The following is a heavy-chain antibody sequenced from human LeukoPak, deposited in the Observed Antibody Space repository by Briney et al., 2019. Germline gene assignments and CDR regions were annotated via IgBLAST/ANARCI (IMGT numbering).Heavy chain of an antibody. V-gene: IGHV3-23*01. Sequence: GGSLRLSGAASGFTFSSYAMSWVRQAPGKGLKWVSAISGSGGSTYYADSVKGRFTISRDNSKNTLYLQMNSLRAEDTAVYYCAKEVAVAGKDGMDVWGQGTTVTVSS. CDR3: AKEVAVAGKDGMDV. D-gene: IGHD6-19*01. CDR1: GFTFSSYA. J-gene: IGHJ6*02. CDR2: ISGSGGST.